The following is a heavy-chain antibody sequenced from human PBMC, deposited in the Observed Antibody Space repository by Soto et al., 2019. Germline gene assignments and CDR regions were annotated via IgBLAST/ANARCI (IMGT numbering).Heavy chain of an antibody. CDR3: ARSAYNWNMDG. J-gene: IGHJ6*03. CDR2: IYYSGST. V-gene: IGHV4-59*01. D-gene: IGHD1-1*01. CDR1: GGSISSYY. Sequence: SETLSLTCTVSGGSISSYYWSWIRQPPGKGLEWIGYIYYSGSTNYNPSLKSRVTISVDTSKNQFSLKLSSVTAADTAVYYCARSAYNWNMDGRGKGTTVTVSS.